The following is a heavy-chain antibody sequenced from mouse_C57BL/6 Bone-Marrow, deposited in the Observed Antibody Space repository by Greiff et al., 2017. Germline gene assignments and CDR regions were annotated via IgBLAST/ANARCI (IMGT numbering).Heavy chain of an antibody. CDR3: ARDYSPRFDY. D-gene: IGHD2-12*01. Sequence: VQLQQPGAELVKPGASVKMSCKASGYTFTSYWITWVKQRPGQGLEWIGGIYPGSGSTNYNEKFKSKATLTVDTSSNTAYLQLSSLTSEDSAVYYCARDYSPRFDYGGRGNTLTVTS. J-gene: IGHJ2*01. V-gene: IGHV1-55*01. CDR2: IYPGSGST. CDR1: GYTFTSYW.